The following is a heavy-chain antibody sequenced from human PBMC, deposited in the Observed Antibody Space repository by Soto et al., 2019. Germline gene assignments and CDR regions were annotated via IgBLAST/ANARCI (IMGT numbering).Heavy chain of an antibody. CDR2: ISPYNGNT. J-gene: IGHJ5*02. CDR3: ATSYDSGFDP. CDR1: GYRFTTYY. D-gene: IGHD3-3*01. V-gene: IGHV1-18*04. Sequence: ASVKVSCKASGYRFTTYYIHWLRQAPGQGLEWMGRISPYNGNTNYAQNFQDRVTMTADTSSSTAYMELRGLRSDDTAIYYCATSYDSGFDPWGQGTLVTVSS.